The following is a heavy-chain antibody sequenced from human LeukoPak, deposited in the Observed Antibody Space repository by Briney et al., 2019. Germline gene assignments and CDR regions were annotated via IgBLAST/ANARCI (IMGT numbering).Heavy chain of an antibody. Sequence: SETLSLTCTVSGGSITTYYWSWIRQSPGKGLEWIGYIYPGGTTSYNPSLTSRVTISLDRSRSQFSLKLSSVTAADTAVYYCARQVGSSRIDYWGQGTLVTVSS. CDR1: GGSITTYY. J-gene: IGHJ4*02. CDR2: IYPGGTT. D-gene: IGHD1-26*01. V-gene: IGHV4-59*08. CDR3: ARQVGSSRIDY.